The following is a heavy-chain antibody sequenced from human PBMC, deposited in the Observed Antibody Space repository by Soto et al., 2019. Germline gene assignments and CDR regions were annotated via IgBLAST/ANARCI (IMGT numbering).Heavy chain of an antibody. V-gene: IGHV3-30-3*01. Sequence: QVQLVESGGGVVQPGRSLRLSCAASGFTFSSYAMHWVRQAPGKGLEWVAVISYDGSNKYYADSVKGRFTISRDNSKNTLYLQMNSLRPEDTALFYCVSGNYLEYWGQGTLVTVSS. J-gene: IGHJ4*02. CDR1: GFTFSSYA. CDR3: VSGNYLEY. CDR2: ISYDGSNK. D-gene: IGHD1-26*01.